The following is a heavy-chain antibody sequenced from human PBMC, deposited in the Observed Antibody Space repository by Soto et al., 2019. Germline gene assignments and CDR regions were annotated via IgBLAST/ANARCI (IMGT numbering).Heavy chain of an antibody. CDR1: GFIVSSNQ. Sequence: WSLRLSCVASGFIVSSNQMSWVRQAPGKGLEWVSVIYSGHTTYYADSVEGRFTISRDDSKNTLYLQMNSLRVEDTAVYYCVRGPSDHKLRLVEWPYGDYWGQGALVTVSS. CDR3: VRGPSDHKLRLVEWPYGDY. V-gene: IGHV3-53*01. CDR2: IYSGHTT. D-gene: IGHD3-3*01. J-gene: IGHJ4*02.